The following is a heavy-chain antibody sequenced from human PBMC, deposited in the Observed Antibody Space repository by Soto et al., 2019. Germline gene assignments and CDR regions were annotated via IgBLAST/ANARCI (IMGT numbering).Heavy chain of an antibody. D-gene: IGHD3-22*01. CDR1: GFTVSSNY. CDR3: ARDRVESGYPEYFQH. Sequence: EVQLVESGGGLIQPGGSLRLSCAASGFTVSSNYMSWVRQAPGKGLGGVPVIYSGGSTYYANSVKGRFTISRDNSKNTLYLQMNSLRAEDTAVYYCARDRVESGYPEYFQHWGQGTLVTVSS. CDR2: IYSGGST. J-gene: IGHJ1*01. V-gene: IGHV3-53*01.